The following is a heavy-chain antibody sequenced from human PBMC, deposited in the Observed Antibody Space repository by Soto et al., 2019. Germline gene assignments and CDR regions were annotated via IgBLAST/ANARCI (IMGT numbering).Heavy chain of an antibody. J-gene: IGHJ4*02. V-gene: IGHV3-53*01. CDR2: SFSTGGT. D-gene: IGHD3-9*01. Sequence: GGSLGLSCAASGFTLGKYTMGWVRQAPGEGLEWVAESFSTGGTEYADSVKGRFTISRDNSRNMLFLQMNSLGVEDTALYYCARDREPDGIWTFDSWGQGTLVTVSS. CDR3: ARDREPDGIWTFDS. CDR1: GFTLGKYT.